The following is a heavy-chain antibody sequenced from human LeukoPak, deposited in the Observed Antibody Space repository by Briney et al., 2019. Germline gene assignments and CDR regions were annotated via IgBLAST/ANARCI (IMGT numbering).Heavy chain of an antibody. CDR1: GYSISSGYY. V-gene: IGHV4-38-2*02. D-gene: IGHD6-6*01. CDR3: ARESSGSSEYYFDY. Sequence: SETLSLTCTVSGYSISSGYYWGWIRQPPGKGLEWIGSIYHSGSAYYNPSLQSRVTISVDTSKNLFSLKLSSVTAADTAVYYCARESSGSSEYYFDYWGQGTLVTVSS. J-gene: IGHJ4*02. CDR2: IYHSGSA.